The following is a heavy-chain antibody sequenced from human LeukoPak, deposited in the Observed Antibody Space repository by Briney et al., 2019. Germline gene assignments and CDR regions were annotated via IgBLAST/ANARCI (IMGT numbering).Heavy chain of an antibody. CDR1: GYSFTGYY. V-gene: IGHV1-2*04. J-gene: IGHJ6*02. D-gene: IGHD1-26*01. Sequence: GASVKVSCKASGYSFTGYYIHWVRQAPGQGLEWMGWINPNSGGTKYVQKFQGWVTMTRDTSISTAYMELSRLRSDDTAVYYCARAYSGSYYYYDMDVWGQGTTVTVSS. CDR2: INPNSGGT. CDR3: ARAYSGSYYYYDMDV.